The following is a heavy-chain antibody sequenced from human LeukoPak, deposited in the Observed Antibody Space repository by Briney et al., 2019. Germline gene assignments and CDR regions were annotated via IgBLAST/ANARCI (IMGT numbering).Heavy chain of an antibody. J-gene: IGHJ4*02. CDR3: ARANGDYVFFDY. D-gene: IGHD4-17*01. CDR1: GGTFSSYT. CDR2: IIPIFGTA. V-gene: IGHV1-69*13. Sequence: SVKVSCKASGGTFSSYTISWVRQAPGQGLEWMGGIIPIFGTANYAQKFQGRVTITADESTSTAYMELSSLRSEDTAVYYCARANGDYVFFDYWGQGTLVTVSS.